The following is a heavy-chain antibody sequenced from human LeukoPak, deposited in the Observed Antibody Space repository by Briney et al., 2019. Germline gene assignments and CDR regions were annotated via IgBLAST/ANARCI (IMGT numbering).Heavy chain of an antibody. CDR1: GYTFTSYG. CDR2: ISAYNGNT. Sequence: ASVKVSCKASGYTFTSYGISWVRQAPGQGLEWMEWISAYNGNTNYAQKLQGRVTMTTDTSTSTAYMELRSLRSDDTAVYYCARERLLLWFGELPLDYWGQGTLVTVSS. J-gene: IGHJ4*02. V-gene: IGHV1-18*01. CDR3: ARERLLLWFGELPLDY. D-gene: IGHD3-10*01.